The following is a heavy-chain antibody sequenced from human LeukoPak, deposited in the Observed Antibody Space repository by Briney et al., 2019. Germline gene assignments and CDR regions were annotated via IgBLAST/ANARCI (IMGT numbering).Heavy chain of an antibody. D-gene: IGHD3-3*01. J-gene: IGHJ6*02. CDR1: GFTFDDYA. Sequence: GGSLRLSCAASGFTFDDYAMHWVRQAPGKGLEWVSGISWNSGSIGYADSVKGRFTISRDNAKNSLYLQMNSLRAEDTAVYYCARDPDFNGMDVWGQGTTVTVSS. CDR2: ISWNSGSI. V-gene: IGHV3-9*01. CDR3: ARDPDFNGMDV.